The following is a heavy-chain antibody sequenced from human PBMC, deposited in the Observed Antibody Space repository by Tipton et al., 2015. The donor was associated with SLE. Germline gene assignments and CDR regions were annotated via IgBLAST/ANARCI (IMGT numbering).Heavy chain of an antibody. J-gene: IGHJ4*02. Sequence: TLSLTCTVSGGSFSGYYWSWIRQPPGKGLEWIGEINHSGSTNYNPSLKSRVTISVDTSKNQFSLKLSSVTAADTAVYYCARANIVVVPAALDYWGQGTLVTVSS. CDR2: INHSGST. CDR1: GGSFSGYY. D-gene: IGHD2-2*01. CDR3: ARANIVVVPAALDY. V-gene: IGHV4-34*01.